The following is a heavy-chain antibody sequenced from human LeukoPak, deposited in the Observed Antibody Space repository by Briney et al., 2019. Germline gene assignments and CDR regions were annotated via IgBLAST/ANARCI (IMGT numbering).Heavy chain of an antibody. D-gene: IGHD3/OR15-3a*01. CDR1: GYTFTSYD. J-gene: IGHJ6*03. V-gene: IGHV1-8*01. CDR2: MNPNSGNT. Sequence: ASVKVSCKASGYTFTSYDMNWVRQATGQGLEWMGWMNPNSGNTGYAQNFQGRVTMTMNTSITTAYMELSSLRSEDTAVYYCARALSWTTESYYYMDVWGKRINVAVSS. CDR3: ARALSWTTESYYYMDV.